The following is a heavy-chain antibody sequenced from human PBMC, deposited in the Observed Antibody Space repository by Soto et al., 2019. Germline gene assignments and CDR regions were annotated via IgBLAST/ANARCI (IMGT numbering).Heavy chain of an antibody. D-gene: IGHD5-18*01. J-gene: IGHJ6*02. CDR3: ARNVDTATMGDMDV. CDR2: IYPGDSDT. V-gene: IGHV5-51*01. CDR1: GYSVYRYW. Sequence: ESPKNSCKGSGYSVYRYWIGRGRQLPGKGLEWMGIIYPGDSDTRYSPSFQGQVTISADKSISTAYLQWSSLKASDTAMYYCARNVDTATMGDMDVWGQGTTVTVSS.